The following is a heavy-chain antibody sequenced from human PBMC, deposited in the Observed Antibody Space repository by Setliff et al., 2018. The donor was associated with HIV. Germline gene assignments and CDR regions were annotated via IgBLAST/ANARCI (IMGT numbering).Heavy chain of an antibody. CDR3: ARPTNIDTLYYGSQTFYMYYYGLDV. CDR1: GFTFDDYA. J-gene: IGHJ6*02. Sequence: PGGSLRLSCAASGFTFDDYAMHWVRQAPGKGLEWVSGISWNSGSIGYADSVKGRFTISRDNAKSSLYLQMNSLRADDTAVYFCARPTNIDTLYYGSQTFYMYYYGLDVWGQGTTVTVSS. D-gene: IGHD1-26*01. V-gene: IGHV3-9*01. CDR2: ISWNSGSI.